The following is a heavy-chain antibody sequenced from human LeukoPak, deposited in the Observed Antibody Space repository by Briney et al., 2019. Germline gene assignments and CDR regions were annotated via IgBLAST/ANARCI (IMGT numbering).Heavy chain of an antibody. Sequence: GASVKVSCKASGYTFTSYGISWVRQAPGQGLEWMGWISAYNGNANYAQKLQGRVTMTTDTSTSTAYMELRSLRSEDTAVYYCARRATTTYGDYYMDVWGKGTTVTISS. CDR1: GYTFTSYG. CDR3: ARRATTTYGDYYMDV. V-gene: IGHV1-18*01. CDR2: ISAYNGNA. J-gene: IGHJ6*03. D-gene: IGHD4/OR15-4a*01.